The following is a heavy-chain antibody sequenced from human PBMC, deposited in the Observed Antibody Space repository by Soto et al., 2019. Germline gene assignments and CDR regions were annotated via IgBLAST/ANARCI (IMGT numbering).Heavy chain of an antibody. CDR1: GYTFSSYG. CDR2: IRGDNSKT. Sequence: QVQLVQSGADVKKPGASVKVSCKASGYTFSSYGISWVRHAPGQGLEWMGWIRGDNSKTNYAQKFQGRVTLTTHTSTSTAYMEVRSLRSDDTAVYYCARRGYFDSSGYLAYWGQGPLVTVSS. J-gene: IGHJ4*02. D-gene: IGHD3-22*01. CDR3: ARRGYFDSSGYLAY. V-gene: IGHV1-18*04.